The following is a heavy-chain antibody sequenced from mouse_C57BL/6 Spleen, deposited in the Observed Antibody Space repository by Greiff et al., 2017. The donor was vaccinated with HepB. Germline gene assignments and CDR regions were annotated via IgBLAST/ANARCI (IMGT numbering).Heavy chain of an antibody. D-gene: IGHD1-2*01. CDR2: IYPGDGDT. J-gene: IGHJ2*01. V-gene: IGHV1-82*01. CDR1: GYAFSSSW. CDR3: AREGGLRLFDY. Sequence: QVQLQHSGPELVKPGASVKISCKASGYAFSSSWMNWVKQRPGKGLEWIGRIYPGDGDTNYNGKFKGKATLTADKSSSTAYMQLSSLTSEDSAVYFCAREGGLRLFDYWGQGTTLTVSS.